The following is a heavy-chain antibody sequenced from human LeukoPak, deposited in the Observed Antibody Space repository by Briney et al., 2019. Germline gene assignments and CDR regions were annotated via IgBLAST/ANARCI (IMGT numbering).Heavy chain of an antibody. D-gene: IGHD5-12*01. V-gene: IGHV3-66*01. CDR2: IYGGGST. CDR3: AKDPRPWGYSGYDPYYFDY. CDR1: GFTVSSNY. Sequence: GGSLRLSCAASGFTVSSNYMSWVRQAPGKGLEWVSVIYGGGSTYYADSVKGRFIISRDTSKNTLYLQMNSLRAEDTAVYYCAKDPRPWGYSGYDPYYFDYWGQGTLVTVSS. J-gene: IGHJ4*02.